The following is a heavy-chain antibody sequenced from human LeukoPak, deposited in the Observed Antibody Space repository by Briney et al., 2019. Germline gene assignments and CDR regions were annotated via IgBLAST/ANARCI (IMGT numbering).Heavy chain of an antibody. D-gene: IGHD3-16*01. J-gene: IGHJ5*02. CDR1: GGSISNHY. V-gene: IGHV4-59*11. CDR2: VYYSGST. CDR3: AKHLTNAYYDMIWFDP. Sequence: SETLSLTCTVSGGSISNHYWSWIRQAPWKGLEWIGYVYYSGSTNYNPSVKSRVTISVDTSNNQFSLRLSSVTAADTAVYYCAKHLTNAYYDMIWFDPWGQGTLVTVTS.